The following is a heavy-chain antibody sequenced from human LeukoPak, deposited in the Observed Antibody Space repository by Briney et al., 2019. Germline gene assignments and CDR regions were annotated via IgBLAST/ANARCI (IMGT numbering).Heavy chain of an antibody. CDR2: ISPYNGNT. D-gene: IGHD2-21*01. CDR1: GYTFTSYG. CDR3: ARDRQCGY. V-gene: IGHV1-18*01. Sequence: ASVKVSCKASGYTFTSYGISWVRQAPGQGLEWMGWISPYNGNTNYAPKLQGRLTMTTVTSTSTAYMELRSLRSGDTAVYYCARDRQCGYWGQGTLVTVSS. J-gene: IGHJ4*02.